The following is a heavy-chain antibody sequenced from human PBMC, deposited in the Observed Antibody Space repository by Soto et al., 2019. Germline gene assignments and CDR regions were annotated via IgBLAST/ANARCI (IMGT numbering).Heavy chain of an antibody. D-gene: IGHD2-21*02. Sequence: SGTLALSCTVTGDSMSSRCYSWGWIRQPPWQGLEWIGSIYYSGSTYNNTSLRSRVSMSIDTSKDQFSLKLKSVTAADTALYFCARQRTSVVTQAYFDVWGPGSLVTVSS. J-gene: IGHJ4*02. CDR1: GDSMSSRCYS. CDR2: IYYSGST. V-gene: IGHV4-39*01. CDR3: ARQRTSVVTQAYFDV.